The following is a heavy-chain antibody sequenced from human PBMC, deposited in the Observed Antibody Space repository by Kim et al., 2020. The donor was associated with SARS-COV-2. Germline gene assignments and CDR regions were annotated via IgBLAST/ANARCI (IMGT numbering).Heavy chain of an antibody. CDR3: ARGPPKSTSPSSVGRPKIYYNYYYYMDF. D-gene: IGHD3-16*01. CDR1: GYTFANYD. V-gene: IGHV1-8*01. CDR2: INPNSGKV. J-gene: IGHJ6*04. Sequence: ASVKVSCTASGYTFANYDIHWVRQAAGQGLEWMGWINPNSGKVVYAQQFQGRVSVSRDTSTSTAYLEVRSLRSEDSGVYFCARGPPKSTSPSSVGRPKIYYNYYYYMDFWGKGTTVTVSS.